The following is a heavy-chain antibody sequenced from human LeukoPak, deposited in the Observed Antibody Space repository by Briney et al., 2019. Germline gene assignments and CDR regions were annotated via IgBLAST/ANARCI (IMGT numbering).Heavy chain of an antibody. D-gene: IGHD3-9*01. CDR2: ISYDGSNK. J-gene: IGHJ4*02. CDR1: GFTFSSYG. V-gene: IGHV3-30*18. Sequence: PGGSLRLSCAASGFTFSSYGMHWVRQAPGKGLEWVAVISYDGSNKYYADSVKGRFTISRDNSKNTLYLQMNSLRAEDTAPYYCVKDLTGTWSFDYWGQGTLVTVSS. CDR3: VKDLTGTWSFDY.